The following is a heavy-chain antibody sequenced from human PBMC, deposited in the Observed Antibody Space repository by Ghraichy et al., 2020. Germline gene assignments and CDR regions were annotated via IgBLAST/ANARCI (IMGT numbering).Heavy chain of an antibody. CDR3: AREPDLHFDD. J-gene: IGHJ4*02. CDR1: GYTFTNIG. V-gene: IGHV1-18*01. Sequence: ASVKVSCKASGYTFTNIGISWVRQAPGQGLEWLGWISTYYGHTNYAPKFQGRLTVTTDPSTSTVYMELRGLRSDDTAVYFCAREPDLHFDDWGQGTLVTVSS. D-gene: IGHD1-14*01. CDR2: ISTYYGHT.